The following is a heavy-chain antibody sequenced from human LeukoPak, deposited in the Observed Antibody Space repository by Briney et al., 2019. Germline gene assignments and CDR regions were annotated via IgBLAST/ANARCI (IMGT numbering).Heavy chain of an antibody. V-gene: IGHV3-7*01. CDR3: TRVGVGGY. J-gene: IGHJ4*02. D-gene: IGHD3-16*01. CDR2: ISPDGSDR. Sequence: GGSLRLSCAASGFTFTTYWMTWVRQAPGKGLEWVANISPDGSDRYYVDSVKGRFTISRDNAKDSLFLQMNSLRADDTAMYFCTRVGVGGYWGQGALVTVSS. CDR1: GFTFTTYW.